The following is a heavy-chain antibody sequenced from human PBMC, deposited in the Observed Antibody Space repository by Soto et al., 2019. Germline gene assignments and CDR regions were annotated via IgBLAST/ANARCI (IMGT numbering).Heavy chain of an antibody. V-gene: IGHV1-69*13. J-gene: IGHJ4*02. D-gene: IGHD5-12*01. CDR3: ARDGSGYNX. CDR1: GGSFSNFG. Sequence: SVKVSCKTSGGSFSNFGISWVRQAPGQGLEWMGGIVPVFGRPNYAQRFRGRLTITDDESTSPGYMELISLRSDDTAVYYCARDGSGYNXWGQGTRVTVSX. CDR2: IVPVFGRP.